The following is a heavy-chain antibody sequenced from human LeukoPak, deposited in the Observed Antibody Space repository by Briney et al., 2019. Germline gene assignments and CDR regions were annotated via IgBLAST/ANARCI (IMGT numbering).Heavy chain of an antibody. CDR1: GFTFSSYD. D-gene: IGHD1-26*01. J-gene: IGHJ4*02. Sequence: GGSLRLSCAASGFTFSSYDMHWVRQATGKGLEWVSAIGTAGDTYYPGSVKGRFTISRDNAKNSLYLQMDSLRAEDTAVYYCARGPTYSQAFDYWGQGTLVTVSS. CDR3: ARGPTYSQAFDY. CDR2: IGTAGDT. V-gene: IGHV3-13*01.